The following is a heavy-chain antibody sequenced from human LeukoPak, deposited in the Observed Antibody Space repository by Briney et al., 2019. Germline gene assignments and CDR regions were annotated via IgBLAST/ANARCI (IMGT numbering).Heavy chain of an antibody. CDR3: ARDRGGDIVATAYFDY. D-gene: IGHD5-12*01. J-gene: IGHJ4*02. CDR2: IYYSGST. CDR1: GGSISSYY. V-gene: IGHV4-59*12. Sequence: SETLSLTCTVSGGSISSYYWSWIRQPPGKGLEWIGYIYYSGSTNYNPSLKSRVTISVDTSKNQFSLKLSSVTAADTAVYYCARDRGGDIVATAYFDYWGQGTLVTVSS.